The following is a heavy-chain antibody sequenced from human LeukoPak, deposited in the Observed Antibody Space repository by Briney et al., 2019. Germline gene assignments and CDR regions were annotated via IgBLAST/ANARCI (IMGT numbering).Heavy chain of an antibody. D-gene: IGHD3-3*01. CDR3: ARVVGTPYYDFWSGSYYMDV. J-gene: IGHJ6*03. CDR2: ISAYNGNT. Sequence: ASVKVSCKASGYTFTSYVIRWVRQAPGQGLAWMGWISAYNGNTNYAQKLQGRVTMTTDTSTSTAYMELRSLRSDDTAVYYCARVVGTPYYDFWSGSYYMDVWGKGTTVTVSS. V-gene: IGHV1-18*01. CDR1: GYTFTSYV.